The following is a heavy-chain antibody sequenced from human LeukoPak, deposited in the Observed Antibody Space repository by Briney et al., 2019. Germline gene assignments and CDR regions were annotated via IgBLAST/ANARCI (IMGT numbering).Heavy chain of an antibody. D-gene: IGHD2-15*01. Sequence: SVKVSCKASGGTFSSYAISWVRQAPGQGLEWMGGIIPIFGTANYAQKFQGRVTITADESTSTAYMELSSLRSEDTAVYHCARDYGYCSGGSCPPGYWGQGTLVTVSS. CDR3: ARDYGYCSGGSCPPGY. CDR1: GGTFSSYA. J-gene: IGHJ4*02. CDR2: IIPIFGTA. V-gene: IGHV1-69*13.